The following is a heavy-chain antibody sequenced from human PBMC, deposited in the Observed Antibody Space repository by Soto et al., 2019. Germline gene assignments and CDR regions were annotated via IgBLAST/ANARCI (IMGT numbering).Heavy chain of an antibody. J-gene: IGHJ3*02. V-gene: IGHV1-18*01. CDR2: ISAYNGNT. CDR3: ARASDASSGYNVIDALDI. Sequence: ASVKVSCKASGYTFTSYGISWVRQAPGQGLEWMGWISAYNGNTNYAQKLQGRVTMTTDTSTSTAYMELRSLRSDDTAVYYCARASDASSGYNVIDALDIWGQGTMVTVSS. CDR1: GYTFTSYG. D-gene: IGHD3-22*01.